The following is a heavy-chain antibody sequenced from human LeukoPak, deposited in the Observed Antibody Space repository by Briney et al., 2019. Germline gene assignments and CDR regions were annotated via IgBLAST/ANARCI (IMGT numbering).Heavy chain of an antibody. D-gene: IGHD3-9*01. CDR3: ARGVRDFDWLFDY. J-gene: IGHJ4*02. CDR2: ISSSSSYI. CDR1: GFTFSSYE. Sequence: PGGSLRLSCAASGFTFSSYEMNWVRQAPGKGLEWVSSISSSSSYIYYADSVKGRFTISRDNAKNSLYLQMNSLRAEDTAVYYCARGVRDFDWLFDYWGQGTLVTVSS. V-gene: IGHV3-21*01.